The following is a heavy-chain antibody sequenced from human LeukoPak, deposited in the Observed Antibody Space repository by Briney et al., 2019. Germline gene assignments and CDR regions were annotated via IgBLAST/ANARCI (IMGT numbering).Heavy chain of an antibody. V-gene: IGHV3-7*01. Sequence: PGGSLRLSCAASGFTFSSYWMSWVRQAPGKGLEWVANIKKDGSEKYYVDSVKGRFTISRDNAKNSLYLQMNSLRDEDTALYYCARGAFGELEFLFDYWGQGILVTVSS. CDR2: IKKDGSEK. CDR1: GFTFSSYW. CDR3: ARGAFGELEFLFDY. J-gene: IGHJ4*02. D-gene: IGHD3-10*01.